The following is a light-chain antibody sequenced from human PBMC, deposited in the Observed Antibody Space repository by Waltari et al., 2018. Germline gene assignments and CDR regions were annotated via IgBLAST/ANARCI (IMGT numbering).Light chain of an antibody. Sequence: DVVMTQSPLSLPVTPGQPASISCRSSQSLVHSDGNTYLNWFQQRPGQSPRRLIYKVSTRDSGVPDRFSGRGSGTDFTLKISRVEAEDVGVYYCMQGTHWPPITFGQGTRLEIK. CDR3: MQGTHWPPIT. V-gene: IGKV2-30*02. CDR1: QSLVHSDGNTY. CDR2: KVS. J-gene: IGKJ5*01.